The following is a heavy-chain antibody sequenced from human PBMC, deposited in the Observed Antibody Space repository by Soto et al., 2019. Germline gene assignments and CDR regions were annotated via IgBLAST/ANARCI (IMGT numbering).Heavy chain of an antibody. CDR3: AREAMRYYDILTGSHWFDP. CDR2: IIPILGIA. D-gene: IGHD3-9*01. CDR1: GGTFSSYT. J-gene: IGHJ5*02. Sequence: ASVKVSCKASGGTFSSYTISWVRQAPGQGLEWMGRIIPILGIANYAQKFQGRVTITADKSTSTAYMELSSLRSEDTAVYYCAREAMRYYDILTGSHWFDPWGQGTLVTVSS. V-gene: IGHV1-69*04.